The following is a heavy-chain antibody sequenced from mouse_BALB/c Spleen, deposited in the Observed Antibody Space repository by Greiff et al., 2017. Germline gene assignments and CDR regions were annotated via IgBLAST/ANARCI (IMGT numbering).Heavy chain of an antibody. V-gene: IGHV1-9*01. D-gene: IGHD1-1*01. CDR2: ILPGSGST. CDR1: GYTFSSYW. CDR3: ARGVYYGRFDY. J-gene: IGHJ2*01. Sequence: QVQLQQSGAELMKPGASVKISCKATGYTFSSYWIEWVKQRPGHGLEWIGEILPGSGSTNYNEKFKGKATFTADTSSNTAYMQLSSLTSEDSAVYYYARGVYYGRFDYWGQGTTLTVSS.